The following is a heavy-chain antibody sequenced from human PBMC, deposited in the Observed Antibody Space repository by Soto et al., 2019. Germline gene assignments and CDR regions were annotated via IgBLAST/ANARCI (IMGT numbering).Heavy chain of an antibody. Sequence: SETLSLTCAVSGGSIYNSDYYWGWIRQPPAKGLEWIGNIDYNGVTSYNTSLKTRVTISRDTSRNQFSLKLTSVTAADTALYSCGKFLVAVTKSTDSDSWGPGILVTVSS. CDR2: IDYNGVT. CDR3: GKFLVAVTKSTDSDS. D-gene: IGHD6-19*01. J-gene: IGHJ4*02. V-gene: IGHV4-39*01. CDR1: GGSIYNSDYY.